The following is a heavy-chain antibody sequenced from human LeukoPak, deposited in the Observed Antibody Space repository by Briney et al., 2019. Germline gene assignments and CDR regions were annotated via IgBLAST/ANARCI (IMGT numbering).Heavy chain of an antibody. CDR2: IRSRNEGETA. J-gene: IGHJ4*02. V-gene: IGHV3-15*01. CDR1: GLSFSGAW. CDR3: NTDINTIYDNVY. D-gene: IGHD3-9*01. Sequence: GGSLRLSCAASGLSFSGAWMTWVRQCPGKGLEWVGLIRSRNEGETAAYAAPVRGRFIISRDDSRKTIYPQMNSLKAEDTAVYYCNTDINTIYDNVYWGQGTLVTVSS.